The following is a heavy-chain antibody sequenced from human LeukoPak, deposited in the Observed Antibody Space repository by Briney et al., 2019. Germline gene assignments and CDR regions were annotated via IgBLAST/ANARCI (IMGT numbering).Heavy chain of an antibody. CDR3: ARTSADYGDYGRYGMDV. J-gene: IGHJ6*02. D-gene: IGHD4-17*01. CDR2: IDWDDDK. V-gene: IGHV2-70*01. CDR1: GFSLSTSGMC. Sequence: SGPALVKPTQTLTLTCTISGFSLSTSGMCVSWIRQPPGKALEWLALIDWDDDKYYSTSLKTRLTISKDTSKNQVVLTMTNMDPVDTATYYCARTSADYGDYGRYGMDVWGQGTTVTVSS.